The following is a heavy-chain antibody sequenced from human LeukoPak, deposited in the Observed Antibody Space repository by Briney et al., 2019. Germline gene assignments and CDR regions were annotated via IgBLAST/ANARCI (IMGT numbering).Heavy chain of an antibody. Sequence: GESLKISCKGSGYSFTSYWIGWVRQMPGKGLEWMGIIYPGDSDTRYSPSFQGQVTISADKSISTAYLQWSSLKASDTAMYYCARHRFPVPAAPDAFDIWGQGTMVTVSS. J-gene: IGHJ3*02. V-gene: IGHV5-51*01. CDR2: IYPGDSDT. CDR3: ARHRFPVPAAPDAFDI. D-gene: IGHD2-2*01. CDR1: GYSFTSYW.